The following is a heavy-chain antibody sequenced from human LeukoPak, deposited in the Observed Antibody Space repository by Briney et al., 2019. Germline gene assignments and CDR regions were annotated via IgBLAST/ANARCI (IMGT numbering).Heavy chain of an antibody. V-gene: IGHV3-64D*06. D-gene: IGHD3-10*01. J-gene: IGHJ6*02. CDR3: VKDQGAGVTFYGMDV. Sequence: GGSLRLSCSVSGFTFSDYGMQWVRQAPGKGLEYVSAISRNGDKTYHADTVKGRFTISRDNPRNTLYLQMSSLEPEDTAVYYCVKDQGAGVTFYGMDVWGQGTTVTVSS. CDR1: GFTFSDYG. CDR2: ISRNGDKT.